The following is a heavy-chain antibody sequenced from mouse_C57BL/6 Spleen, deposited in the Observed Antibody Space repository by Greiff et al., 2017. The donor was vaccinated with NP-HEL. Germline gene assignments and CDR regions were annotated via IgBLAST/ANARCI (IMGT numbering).Heavy chain of an antibody. CDR2: IDPSDSYT. Sequence: QVQLQQPGAELVKPGASVKLSCKASGYTFTSYWMQWVKQRPGQGLEWIGEIDPSDSYTNYNQKFKGKATLTVDTSSSPAYMQLSSLTSEDSAVYYCARRLIYYGNPYYAMDYWGQGTSVTVSS. CDR3: ARRLIYYGNPYYAMDY. J-gene: IGHJ4*01. D-gene: IGHD2-1*01. V-gene: IGHV1-50*01. CDR1: GYTFTSYW.